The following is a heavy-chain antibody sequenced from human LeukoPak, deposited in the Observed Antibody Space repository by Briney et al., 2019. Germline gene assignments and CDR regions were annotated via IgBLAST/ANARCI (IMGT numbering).Heavy chain of an antibody. CDR2: ISGTGGST. J-gene: IGHJ4*02. CDR3: AKEREAYCSGGSCYGSDKLFAADY. Sequence: GGSLRLSCAASGFTFSSYAMTWVRQAPRKGLEWVSSISGTGGSTFYADSVKGRFTISRDNSKNTLYLQMNSLRAEDTAIYYCAKEREAYCSGGSCYGSDKLFAADYWGQGTLVTVSS. V-gene: IGHV3-23*01. CDR1: GFTFSSYA. D-gene: IGHD2-15*01.